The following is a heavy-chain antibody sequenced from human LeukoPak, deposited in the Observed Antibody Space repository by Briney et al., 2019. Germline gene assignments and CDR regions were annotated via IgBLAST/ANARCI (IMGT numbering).Heavy chain of an antibody. CDR1: GGTFSSYA. V-gene: IGHV1-69*13. CDR2: IIPIFGTA. D-gene: IGHD3-10*01. J-gene: IGHJ4*02. Sequence: SVKVSCKASGGTFSSYAISWVRQAPGQGLEWMGGIIPIFGTANYAQKFQGRVTITADESTSTAYMEPSSLRSEDTAVYYCARVYEEAYGSGSYYLAFDYWGQGTLVTVSS. CDR3: ARVYEEAYGSGSYYLAFDY.